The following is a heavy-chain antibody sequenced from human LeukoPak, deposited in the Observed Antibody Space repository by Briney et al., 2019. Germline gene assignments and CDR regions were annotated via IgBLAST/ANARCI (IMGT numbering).Heavy chain of an antibody. CDR3: ARGLEWLTRRHTWFDP. J-gene: IGHJ5*02. Sequence: ATVKVSCKASGYTFTSYGISWVRQAPGQGLEWMGWISAYNGNTNYAQKLQGRVTMTTDTSTSTAYMELRSLRSDDTAVYYCARGLEWLTRRHTWFDPWGQGTLVTVSS. D-gene: IGHD3-3*01. CDR2: ISAYNGNT. CDR1: GYTFTSYG. V-gene: IGHV1-18*01.